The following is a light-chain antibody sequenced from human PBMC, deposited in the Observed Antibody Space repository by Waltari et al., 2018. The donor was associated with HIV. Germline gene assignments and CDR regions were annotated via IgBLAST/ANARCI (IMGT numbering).Light chain of an antibody. V-gene: IGKV1-5*03. CDR1: QDISSY. J-gene: IGKJ1*01. Sequence: DIQMTQSPFTLSASVGDRVTITSRASQDISSYLDWYQQTPGKAPKLLIYKASYLESGVPSRFSGSGSGTEFTLTINSLQPDDFATYYCHQYTGYSPWTFGQGTKVDI. CDR2: KAS. CDR3: HQYTGYSPWT.